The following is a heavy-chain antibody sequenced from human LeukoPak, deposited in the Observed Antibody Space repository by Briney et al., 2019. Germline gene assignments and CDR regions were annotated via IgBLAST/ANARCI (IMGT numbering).Heavy chain of an antibody. D-gene: IGHD3-22*01. J-gene: IGHJ4*02. CDR3: ATLDSSGYHYFDY. CDR1: GFTFSSYS. V-gene: IGHV3-21*01. Sequence: GGPLRLSCAASGFTFSSYSMNWVRQAPGKGLVWVSSISSSSSYIYYADSVKGRFTISRDNAKNSLYLQMNSLRAEDTAVYYCATLDSSGYHYFDYWGQGTLVTVSS. CDR2: ISSSSSYI.